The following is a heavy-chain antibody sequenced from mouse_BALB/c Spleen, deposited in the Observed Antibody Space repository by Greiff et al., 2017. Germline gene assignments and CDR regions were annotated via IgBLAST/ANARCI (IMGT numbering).Heavy chain of an antibody. CDR3: ARWIYYSHYYAMDY. Sequence: EVQLVESGGGLVQPGGSRKLSCAASGFTFSSFGMHWVRQAPEKGLEWVAYISSGSSTIYYADTVKGRFTISRDNPKNTLFLQMTSLRSEDTAMYYCARWIYYSHYYAMDYWGQGTSVTVSS. CDR2: ISSGSSTI. CDR1: GFTFSSFG. V-gene: IGHV5-17*02. J-gene: IGHJ4*01. D-gene: IGHD1-1*01.